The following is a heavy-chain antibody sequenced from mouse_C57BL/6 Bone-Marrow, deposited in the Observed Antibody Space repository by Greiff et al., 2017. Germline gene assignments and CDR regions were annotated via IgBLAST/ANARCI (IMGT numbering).Heavy chain of an antibody. D-gene: IGHD1-1*01. J-gene: IGHJ1*03. Sequence: EVQLQQSGAELVRPGASVKLSCTASGFNIKDDYMHWVKQRPEQGLEGIGWIDPENGDTEYASKFQGKATITADTSSNTAYLQLNSLTSEDTAVYYCTTITTVVATNVDCWGTGTMVTVSS. CDR1: GFNIKDDY. CDR3: TTITTVVATNVDC. V-gene: IGHV14-4*01. CDR2: IDPENGDT.